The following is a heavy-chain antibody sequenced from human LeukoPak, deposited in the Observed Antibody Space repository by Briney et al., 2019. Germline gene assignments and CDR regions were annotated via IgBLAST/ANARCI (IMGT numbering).Heavy chain of an antibody. J-gene: IGHJ4*02. CDR1: GGSISSYY. V-gene: IGHV4-4*07. D-gene: IGHD1-26*01. CDR2: IYTSGST. CDR3: ARENSGSYRELDY. Sequence: SETLSLTCTVSGGSISSYYWSWIRQPAGKGLEWIGRIYTSGSTNYNASLKSRVSMSIDTSKNQFSLKLSSVTAADTAVFYCARENSGSYRELDYWGQGTLVTVSS.